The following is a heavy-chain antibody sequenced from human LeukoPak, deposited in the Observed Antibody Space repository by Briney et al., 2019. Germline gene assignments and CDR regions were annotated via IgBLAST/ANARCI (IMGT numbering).Heavy chain of an antibody. D-gene: IGHD5-12*01. CDR3: ASTPTVYSGYAEPLDY. J-gene: IGHJ4*02. CDR1: GFTFSSYS. CDR2: ISSSSSYI. V-gene: IGHV3-21*01. Sequence: PGGSLRLSCAASGFTFSSYSMNWVRQAPGKGLEWVSSISSSSSYIYYADSVKGRFTISRDNAKNSLYLQMNSLRAEDTAVYYCASTPTVYSGYAEPLDYWGQGTLVTVSS.